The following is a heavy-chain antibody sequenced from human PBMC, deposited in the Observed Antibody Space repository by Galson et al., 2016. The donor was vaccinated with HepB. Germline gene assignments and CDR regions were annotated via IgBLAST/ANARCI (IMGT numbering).Heavy chain of an antibody. CDR3: AHAAIMEHLVRSDPLYAFDI. V-gene: IGHV2-5*01. Sequence: PALVKPTQALTLTCTFSGFSLNTSGVGVAWIRQPPGKALEWLALIYWNDDKRYSPSLKSRLTPTKDTPKNQVVLTMTNVDPVDPATYYCAHAAIMEHLVRSDPLYAFDIWGQGTMVTVSS. D-gene: IGHD6-13*01. CDR1: GFSLNTSGVG. CDR2: IYWNDDK. J-gene: IGHJ3*02.